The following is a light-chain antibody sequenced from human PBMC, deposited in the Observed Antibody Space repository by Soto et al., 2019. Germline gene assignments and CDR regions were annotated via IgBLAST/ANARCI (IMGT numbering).Light chain of an antibody. CDR1: ETITNY. J-gene: IGKJ1*01. V-gene: IGKV1-17*01. CDR2: AAS. CDR3: LQHNSFPWT. Sequence: DIQMTQSPSSLSASVGDRVTITCRASETITNYLNWYQQKPGKAPKLLIYAASSLQSGVPSRFSGSGSGIDFTLTISSLQPEDFATYYCLQHNSFPWTFGQGTKVEIK.